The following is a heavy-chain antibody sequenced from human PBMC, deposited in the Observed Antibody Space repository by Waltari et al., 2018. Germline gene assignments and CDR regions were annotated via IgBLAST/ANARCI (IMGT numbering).Heavy chain of an antibody. V-gene: IGHV1-69*01. CDR3: ARDLGPSTLDGYKYGTAPY. Sequence: QVQLVQSGAEVKKPGSSVKVSCKASGGTFSSYAISWVRQAPGQVLGWMGEIIPILGTANDAEKFKGRVTMTADEATSTAYMELSSLRAEDTAVYYCARDLGPSTLDGYKYGTAPYWGQGTLVTVSS. CDR1: GGTFSSYA. CDR2: IIPILGTA. J-gene: IGHJ4*02. D-gene: IGHD5-12*01.